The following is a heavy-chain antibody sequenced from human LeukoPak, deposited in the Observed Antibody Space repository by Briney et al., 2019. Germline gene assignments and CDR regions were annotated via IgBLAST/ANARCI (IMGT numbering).Heavy chain of an antibody. Sequence: PGGSLRLSCAASGFTFSSYGMSWVRQAPGKGLEWVANMNEDGSEKYYVDSVTGRFTISRDNAKNSLYLQMNSLRAEDTAVYYCARDNYRRFDYWGQGTLVTVSS. CDR3: ARDNYRRFDY. V-gene: IGHV3-7*01. D-gene: IGHD4-11*01. J-gene: IGHJ4*02. CDR1: GFTFSSYG. CDR2: MNEDGSEK.